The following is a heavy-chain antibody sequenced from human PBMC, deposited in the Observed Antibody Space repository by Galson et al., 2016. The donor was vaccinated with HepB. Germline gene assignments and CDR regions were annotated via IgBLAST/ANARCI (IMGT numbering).Heavy chain of an antibody. V-gene: IGHV3-9*01. Sequence: SLRLSCAASGFSFDDFAMHWVRQAPGKGLEWVSGISWNSGSIGYAGSVKGRFTISRDNSENSLYLQMNSLRAEDTALYYCVKDSSSSGGGAKSLHYYYGMDVWGQGTPVTVSS. J-gene: IGHJ6*02. CDR3: VKDSSSSGGGAKSLHYYYGMDV. CDR2: ISWNSGSI. CDR1: GFSFDDFA. D-gene: IGHD2-15*01.